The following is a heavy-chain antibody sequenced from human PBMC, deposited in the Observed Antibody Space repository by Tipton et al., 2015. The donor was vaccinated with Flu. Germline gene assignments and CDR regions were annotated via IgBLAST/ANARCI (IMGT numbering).Heavy chain of an antibody. CDR1: GGSISSSSYY. D-gene: IGHD4-17*01. V-gene: IGHV4-61*09. J-gene: IGHJ5*02. CDR2: IYTSGST. Sequence: TLSLTCTDSGGSISSSSYYWTWIRQPAGKGLEWIGQIYTSGSTKYNPSLKSRVTMSLETSKNQFSLKMSSVTAADTAMYYCARDYGDLNWFDPWGQGTLVTVSS. CDR3: ARDYGDLNWFDP.